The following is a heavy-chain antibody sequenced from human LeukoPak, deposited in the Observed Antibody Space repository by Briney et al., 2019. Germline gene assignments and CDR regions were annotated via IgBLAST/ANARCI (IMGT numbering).Heavy chain of an antibody. Sequence: GSLRLSCAASGFTFSSYAMSWVRQAPGKGLEWVSVIYSGGSTYYADSVKGRFTISRDNSKNTLYLQMNSLRAEDTAVYYCARDSSSLFDYWGQGTLVTVSS. V-gene: IGHV3-53*01. D-gene: IGHD6-6*01. J-gene: IGHJ4*02. CDR3: ARDSSSLFDY. CDR1: GFTFSSYA. CDR2: IYSGGST.